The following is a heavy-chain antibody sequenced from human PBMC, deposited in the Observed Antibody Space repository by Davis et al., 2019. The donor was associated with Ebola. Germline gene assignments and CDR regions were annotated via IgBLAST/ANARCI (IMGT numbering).Heavy chain of an antibody. CDR3: ASSGLYSYGYYYYGMDV. CDR2: ISSSGSTI. CDR1: GFTFSDYY. V-gene: IGHV3-11*01. Sequence: GGSLRLSCAASGFTFSDYYMSWIRQAPGKGLEWVSYISSSGSTIYYADSVKGRFTISRDNAKNSLYLQMNSLRAEDTAVYYCASSGLYSYGYYYYGMDVWGQGTTVTVSS. J-gene: IGHJ6*02. D-gene: IGHD5-18*01.